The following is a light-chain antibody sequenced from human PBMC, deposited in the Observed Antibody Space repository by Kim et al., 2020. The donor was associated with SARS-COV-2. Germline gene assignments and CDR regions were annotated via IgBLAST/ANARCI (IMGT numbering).Light chain of an antibody. CDR2: DAS. CDR1: QNVGNI. Sequence: SPGDRAALAGRASQNVGNIRAWYQQTRGQTPRLLIYDASTRAPGVPGRFTGSGSGTEFTLTISGLQSEDFAVYYCQQYNGRSPTTFGQGTRLEIK. J-gene: IGKJ5*01. V-gene: IGKV3-15*01. CDR3: QQYNGRSPTT.